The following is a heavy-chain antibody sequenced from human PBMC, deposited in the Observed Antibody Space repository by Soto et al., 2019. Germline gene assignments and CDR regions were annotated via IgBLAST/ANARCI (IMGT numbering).Heavy chain of an antibody. D-gene: IGHD4-4*01. CDR2: IWYDGSNI. Sequence: GGSLRLSCAASGFTFSYYGMHWVRQAPGKGLEWVAVIWYDGSNIYYADSVKGRFTIFRDNSKNTLYLQMNSLRAEDTAVYYCARRYSKGMDVWGKGTTVTVSS. CDR3: ARRYSKGMDV. J-gene: IGHJ6*03. CDR1: GFTFSYYG. V-gene: IGHV3-33*01.